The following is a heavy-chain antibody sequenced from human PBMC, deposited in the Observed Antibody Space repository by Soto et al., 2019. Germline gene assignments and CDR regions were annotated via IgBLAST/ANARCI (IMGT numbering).Heavy chain of an antibody. J-gene: IGHJ4*02. CDR3: ARHDYGDSHFDY. Sequence: PSETLSLTCTVSGGSISSYYWSWIRQPPGKGLEWIGYIYYSGSTNYNPSLKSRVTISVDTSKNQFSLKLSSVTAADTAVYYCARHDYGDSHFDYWGQGTLVTVSS. V-gene: IGHV4-59*08. D-gene: IGHD4-17*01. CDR2: IYYSGST. CDR1: GGSISSYY.